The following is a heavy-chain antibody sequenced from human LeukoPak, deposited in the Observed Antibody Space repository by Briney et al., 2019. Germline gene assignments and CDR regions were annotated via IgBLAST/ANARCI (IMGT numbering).Heavy chain of an antibody. J-gene: IGHJ6*03. D-gene: IGHD3-9*01. CDR2: INHNGGT. V-gene: IGHV4-34*01. Sequence: SETPSLTCAVYGGSFSDYSWTWIRQAPGEGLEWIGEINHNGGTNHNPSLVSRVIMSVDTSKNQFSLKVSSVTAADTAVYYCARVAYRYSINDWSRTGLGAYATKYYYYMDVWGKGTTVTVSS. CDR1: GGSFSDYS. CDR3: ARVAYRYSINDWSRTGLGAYATKYYYYMDV.